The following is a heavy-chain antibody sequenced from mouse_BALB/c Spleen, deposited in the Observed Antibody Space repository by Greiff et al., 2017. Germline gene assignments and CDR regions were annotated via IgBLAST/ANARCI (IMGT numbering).Heavy chain of an antibody. J-gene: IGHJ4*01. Sequence: EVQLQESGPGLVKPSQSLSLTCTVTGYSITSDYAWNWIRQFPGNKLEWMGYISYSGSTSYNPSLKSRISITRDTSKNQFFLQLNSVTTEDTATYYCARVGDYGYDYAMDYWGQGTSVTVSS. CDR2: ISYSGST. D-gene: IGHD1-2*01. CDR1: GYSITSDYA. V-gene: IGHV3-2*02. CDR3: ARVGDYGYDYAMDY.